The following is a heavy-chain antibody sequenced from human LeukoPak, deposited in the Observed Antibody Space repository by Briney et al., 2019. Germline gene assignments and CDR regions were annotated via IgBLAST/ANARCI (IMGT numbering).Heavy chain of an antibody. J-gene: IGHJ4*02. V-gene: IGHV3-7*01. CDR2: IKQDGSEK. Sequence: PGGSLRLSCAASGFTFSSYWMSWVRQAPGKGLEWVANIKQDGSEKYYVDSVKGRFTISRDNAKNSLYLQMNSLRAEDTAVYYCARAGRTVAYSGSYWGQGTLVTVSS. CDR1: GFTFSSYW. D-gene: IGHD1-26*01. CDR3: ARAGRTVAYSGSY.